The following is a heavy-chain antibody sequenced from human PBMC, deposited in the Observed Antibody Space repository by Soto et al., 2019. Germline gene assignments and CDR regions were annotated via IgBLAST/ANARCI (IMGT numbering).Heavy chain of an antibody. CDR3: ARGAAVSLGWLRFWYWFDP. Sequence: SETLSLTCAVYGGSFSGYYWSWIRQPPGKGLEWIGEINHSGSTNYNPSLKSRVTISVDTSKNQFSLKLSSVTAADTAVYYCARGAAVSLGWLRFWYWFDPWGQGTLVTVSS. D-gene: IGHD5-12*01. V-gene: IGHV4-34*01. CDR1: GGSFSGYY. J-gene: IGHJ5*02. CDR2: INHSGST.